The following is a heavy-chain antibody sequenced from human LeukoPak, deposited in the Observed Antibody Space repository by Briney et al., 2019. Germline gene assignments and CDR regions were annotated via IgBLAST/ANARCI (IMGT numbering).Heavy chain of an antibody. V-gene: IGHV4-59*08. D-gene: IGHD3-10*01. Sequence: SETLSLTCSVSGGSINVYSWTWIRQPPGMRLEWVGYISYTGTTNYNPSLTTRVAISVDTSKNQFSLKLTSVTAADTGMYFCARLGGNWNSPGRDYWGQGTLVTVSS. CDR3: ARLGGNWNSPGRDY. CDR2: ISYTGTT. J-gene: IGHJ4*02. CDR1: GGSINVYS.